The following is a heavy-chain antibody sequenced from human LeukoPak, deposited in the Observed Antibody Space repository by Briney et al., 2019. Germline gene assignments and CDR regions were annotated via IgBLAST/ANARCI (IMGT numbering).Heavy chain of an antibody. J-gene: IGHJ6*03. V-gene: IGHV4-39*01. CDR2: IYYSGST. CDR1: GGSISSSSYY. CDR3: ARHEASVGPLLYYYYYMDV. Sequence: SETLSLTCTVSGGSISSSSYYWGWIRQPPGKGLEWIGSIYYSGSTYYNPSLKSRVTISVDTSKNQFSLKLSSVTAADTAVYYCARHEASVGPLLYYYYYMDVWGKGTTVTVSS. D-gene: IGHD4-23*01.